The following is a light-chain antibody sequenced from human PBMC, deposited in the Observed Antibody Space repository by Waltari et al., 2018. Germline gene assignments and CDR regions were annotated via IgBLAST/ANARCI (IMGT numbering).Light chain of an antibody. Sequence: QSVVTQPPSASGTRGPRVTMSCSGSSSNIGTDAGTWYQQLPGTAPKLLIYSNNQWPSGVPDRFSGSKSGTSASLAISGLQSEDEADYYCAAWDDSLNGPVFGTGTKVTVL. V-gene: IGLV1-44*01. J-gene: IGLJ1*01. CDR3: AAWDDSLNGPV. CDR2: SNN. CDR1: SSNIGTDA.